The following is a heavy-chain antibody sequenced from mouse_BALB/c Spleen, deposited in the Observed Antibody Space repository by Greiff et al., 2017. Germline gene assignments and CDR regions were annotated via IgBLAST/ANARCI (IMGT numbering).Heavy chain of an antibody. CDR3: ARYGSAWFAY. D-gene: IGHD2-2*01. J-gene: IGHJ3*01. CDR2: INPSNGRT. Sequence: VKVVESGAELVKPGASVKLSCKASGYTFTSYWMHWVKQRPGQGLEWIGEINPSNGRTNYNEKFKSKATLTVDKSSSTAYMQLSSLTSEDSAVYYCARYGSAWFAYWGQGTLVTVSA. CDR1: GYTFTSYW. V-gene: IGHV1S81*02.